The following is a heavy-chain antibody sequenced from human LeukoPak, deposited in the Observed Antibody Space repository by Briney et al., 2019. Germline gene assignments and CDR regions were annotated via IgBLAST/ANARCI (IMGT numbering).Heavy chain of an antibody. CDR3: AKGGYDILTWDY. V-gene: IGHV3-23*01. D-gene: IGHD3-9*01. J-gene: IGHJ4*02. CDR2: ISGSGGST. CDR1: GFTFSSYA. Sequence: GGSLRLSCAASGFTFSSYAMSWVRQAPGKGLEWVSAISGSGGSTYYAGSVKGRFTISRDNSKNTLYLQMNSLRAEDTAVYYCAKGGYDILTWDYWGQGTLVTVSS.